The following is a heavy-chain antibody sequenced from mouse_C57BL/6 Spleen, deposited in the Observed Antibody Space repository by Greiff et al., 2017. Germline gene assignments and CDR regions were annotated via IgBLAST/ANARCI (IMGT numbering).Heavy chain of an antibody. CDR2: INPSSGYP. D-gene: IGHD2-3*01. CDR1: GYTFTSYT. V-gene: IGHV1-4*01. Sequence: QVQLQQSGAELARPGASVKMSCKASGYTFTSYTMHWVKQRPGQGLEWIGYINPSSGYPKYNQKFKDKATLTADKSSSTAYMQLSSLTSEYSAVYYCARYYDGYFDYWGQGTTLTVSS. J-gene: IGHJ2*01. CDR3: ARYYDGYFDY.